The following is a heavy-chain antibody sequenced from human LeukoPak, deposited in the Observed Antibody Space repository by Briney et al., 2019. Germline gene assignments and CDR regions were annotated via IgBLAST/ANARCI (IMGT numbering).Heavy chain of an antibody. CDR1: GFTFSDYY. V-gene: IGHV3-11*06. CDR2: ISGSGSYT. J-gene: IGHJ4*02. CDR3: ARVGSIAAAGTPDY. D-gene: IGHD6-13*01. Sequence: PGGSLRLSCAASGFTFSDYYMTWIRHAPGKGLEWLSYISGSGSYTNYADSVKGRFTTSRDNAKNSLYLQMNSLRAEDTAVYYCARVGSIAAAGTPDYWGQGTLVTVSS.